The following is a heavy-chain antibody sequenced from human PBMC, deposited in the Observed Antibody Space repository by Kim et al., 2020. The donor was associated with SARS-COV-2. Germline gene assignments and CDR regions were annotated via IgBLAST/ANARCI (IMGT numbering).Heavy chain of an antibody. Sequence: ASVKVSCKVSGYTLTELSMHWVRQAPGKGLEWMGGFDPEDGETIYAQKFQGRVTMTEDTSTDTAYMELSSLRSEDTAVYYCAAKLLRYFDRGHYYYGMDVWGQGTTVTVSS. CDR2: FDPEDGET. V-gene: IGHV1-24*01. CDR1: GYTLTELS. J-gene: IGHJ6*02. D-gene: IGHD3-9*01. CDR3: AAKLLRYFDRGHYYYGMDV.